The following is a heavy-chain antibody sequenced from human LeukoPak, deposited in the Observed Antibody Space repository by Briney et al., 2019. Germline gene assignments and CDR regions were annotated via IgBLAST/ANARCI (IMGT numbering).Heavy chain of an antibody. J-gene: IGHJ4*02. CDR1: GYTFTGYY. CDR2: INPNSGGT. Sequence: ASVKVSCKASGYTFTGYYMHWVRQAPGQGLEWMGRINPNSGGTNYAQKFQGRVTMTRDTSISTAYMELSRLRSDDMAVYYCAREGQRQQLAEFDYWGQGTLVTVSS. D-gene: IGHD6-13*01. CDR3: AREGQRQQLAEFDY. V-gene: IGHV1-2*06.